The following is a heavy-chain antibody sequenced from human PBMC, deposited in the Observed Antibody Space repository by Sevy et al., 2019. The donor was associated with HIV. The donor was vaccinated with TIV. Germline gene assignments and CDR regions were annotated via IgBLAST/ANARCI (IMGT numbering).Heavy chain of an antibody. CDR2: IDSGGST. J-gene: IGHJ4*02. CDR3: ARYWGRDGHSIDY. CDR1: GFTVSGNY. V-gene: IGHV3-66*01. Sequence: GGSLRLSCEASGFTVSGNYMAWVRLAPGKGLEWVSLIDSGGSTYYADSVQGRFTISRDNSKNTLYLQMNSLRVEDTAVYYCARYWGRDGHSIDYWGQGTLVTVSS. D-gene: IGHD3-16*01.